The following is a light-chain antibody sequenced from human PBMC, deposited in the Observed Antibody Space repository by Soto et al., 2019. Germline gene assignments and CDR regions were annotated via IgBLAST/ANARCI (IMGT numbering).Light chain of an antibody. V-gene: IGLV2-14*03. CDR1: SSDIGHYDY. J-gene: IGLJ1*01. Sequence: QSALTPPASVSGSPGQSIPISCTGTSSDIGHYDYVSWYQQHPGQAPTLMIYHVTSRPSGVSNRDSVAKSGNSASLTISGLQADDEADYDCCSLTTGHTYVVGSGTKLAVL. CDR3: CSLTTGHTYV. CDR2: HVT.